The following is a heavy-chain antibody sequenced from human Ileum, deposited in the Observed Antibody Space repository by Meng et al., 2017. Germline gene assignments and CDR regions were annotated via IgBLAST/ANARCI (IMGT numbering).Heavy chain of an antibody. V-gene: IGHV1-18*01. CDR1: GYTFTTYG. CDR3: AREGAYNGGDY. Sequence: QVHLGPSGDEVKKPGASVKGSFKAAGYTFTTYGISWVRQAPGQGVEWMGWMNTDKGNTNYAQKFQGRVTMTRDTSTSTAYMELRSLRSADTAVYYCAREGAYNGGDYWGQGTLVTVSS. D-gene: IGHD1-1*01. J-gene: IGHJ4*02. CDR2: MNTDKGNT.